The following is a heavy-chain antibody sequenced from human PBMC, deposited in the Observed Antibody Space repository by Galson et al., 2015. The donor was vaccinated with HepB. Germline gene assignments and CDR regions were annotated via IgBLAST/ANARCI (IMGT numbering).Heavy chain of an antibody. D-gene: IGHD4-23*01. CDR1: GFTFSSFA. Sequence: SLRLSCAASGFTFSSFAMHWVRQAPGKGLEWVAVTSYDGGNKYYAGSVKGRFTISRDNSKNTLFLRMNSLRAEDMAVYYCARALTRDYDGWYFDLWGRGTLVSVSS. CDR3: ARALTRDYDGWYFDL. CDR2: TSYDGGNK. V-gene: IGHV3-30-3*01. J-gene: IGHJ2*01.